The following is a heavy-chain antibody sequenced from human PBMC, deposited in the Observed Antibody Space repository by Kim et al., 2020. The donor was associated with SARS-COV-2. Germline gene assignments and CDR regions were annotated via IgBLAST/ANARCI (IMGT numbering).Heavy chain of an antibody. CDR3: ARLLGGSGIYPDY. CDR1: GLTVSSNY. D-gene: IGHD3-10*01. J-gene: IGHJ4*02. Sequence: GGSLRLSCAAFGLTVSSNYISWVRLAPGKGLEWVSVIYSGGSTYYAESVKGRFTIARYNSKSTLYLQMNSLRGEDTAVYYCARLLGGSGIYPDYWGPGTPVTPSS. CDR2: IYSGGST. V-gene: IGHV3-66*04.